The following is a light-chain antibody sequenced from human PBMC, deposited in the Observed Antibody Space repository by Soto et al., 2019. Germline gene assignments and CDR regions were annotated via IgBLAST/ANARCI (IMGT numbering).Light chain of an antibody. CDR2: ASY. Sequence: QSVLTQPPSVSGAPGQRVTISCTGSSSNIGAGYDVHWYQQLPRTAPKLLIFASYNRPSGVPDRFSGSKSGTSASLAITGLQAEDEAEYYSQSYDSSLSGYVFGIGTKVTV. V-gene: IGLV1-40*01. CDR1: SSNIGAGYD. CDR3: QSYDSSLSGYV. J-gene: IGLJ1*01.